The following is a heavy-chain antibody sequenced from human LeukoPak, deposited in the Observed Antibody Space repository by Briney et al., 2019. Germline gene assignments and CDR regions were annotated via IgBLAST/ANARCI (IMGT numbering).Heavy chain of an antibody. CDR3: ARGDYDGSGSMGY. D-gene: IGHD3-22*01. V-gene: IGHV3-30*03. Sequence: PGGSLRLSCAASGFTFSSYGMHWVRQAPGKGLEWVAIISYGGRNKNYADSVKGRFTSSRDNSKDTLYLQMNSLRAEDTAVYYCARGDYDGSGSMGYWGQGTLVTVSS. CDR1: GFTFSSYG. CDR2: ISYGGRNK. J-gene: IGHJ4*02.